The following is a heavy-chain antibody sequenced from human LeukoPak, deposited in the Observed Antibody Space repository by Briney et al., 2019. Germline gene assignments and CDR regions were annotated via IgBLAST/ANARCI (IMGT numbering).Heavy chain of an antibody. CDR2: INQDGSEK. V-gene: IGHV3-7*01. CDR1: GFTFSNYW. Sequence: GGSLRLSCAASGFTFSNYWMTWVRQAPGKGLEWVANINQDGSEKEYVGSVKGRFSISRDNAKNSLYLQMSSLRAEDTAVYSCARGRGWIDAWGQGTLVTVSS. D-gene: IGHD5-24*01. J-gene: IGHJ5*02. CDR3: ARGRGWIDA.